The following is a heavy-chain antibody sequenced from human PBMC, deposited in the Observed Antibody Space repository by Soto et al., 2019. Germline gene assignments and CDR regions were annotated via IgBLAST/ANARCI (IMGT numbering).Heavy chain of an antibody. Sequence: SLRLSCAASGXSIISYAMSWVRQAPGRALEGVSAISGSGGSTYYADPVKGRFTISRDNSKNTLYLQMNSLRDEDKDVYYCAKVPLARFLHRGQVWFDTWGEGHLGT. CDR2: ISGSGGST. D-gene: IGHD2-21*01. CDR1: GXSIISYA. CDR3: AKVPLARFLHRGQVWFDT. V-gene: IGHV3-23*01. J-gene: IGHJ5*02.